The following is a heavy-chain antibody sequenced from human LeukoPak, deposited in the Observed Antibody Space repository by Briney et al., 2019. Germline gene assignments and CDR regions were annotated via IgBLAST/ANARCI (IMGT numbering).Heavy chain of an antibody. CDR3: ARTIDGFDI. J-gene: IGHJ3*02. V-gene: IGHV4-59*08. CDR2: IYYSGST. D-gene: IGHD3-10*01. CDR1: YDSISRFY. Sequence: SDTLSLTCTVSYDSISRFYWSWIRQPPWKGLEWIGYIYYSGSTNYSSSLKGRVTISVDTSKNQLSLELKSVTAADTAVYYCARTIDGFDIWGQGTMVTVSS.